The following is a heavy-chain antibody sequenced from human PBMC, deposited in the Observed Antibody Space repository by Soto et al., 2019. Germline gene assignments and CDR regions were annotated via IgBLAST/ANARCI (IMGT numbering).Heavy chain of an antibody. CDR3: AKYYYDSSGYLDY. J-gene: IGHJ4*02. Sequence: GGSLSLACSASVFPFNSYGMHWVRPVPGKGLEWVAVISYDGSNKYYADSVKGRFTISRDNSKNTLYLQMNSLRAEDTAVYYCAKYYYDSSGYLDYWGQGTLVTVSS. D-gene: IGHD3-22*01. CDR2: ISYDGSNK. V-gene: IGHV3-30*18. CDR1: VFPFNSYG.